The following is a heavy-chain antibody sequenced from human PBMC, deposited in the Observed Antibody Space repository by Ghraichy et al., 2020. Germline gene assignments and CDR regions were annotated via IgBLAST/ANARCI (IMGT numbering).Heavy chain of an antibody. V-gene: IGHV4-39*07. J-gene: IGHJ4*02. CDR1: GGSISSSSYY. D-gene: IGHD6-6*01. Sequence: SETLSLTCTVSGGSISSSSYYWGWIRQPPGKGLEWIGSIYYSGSTYYNPSLKSRVTISVDTSKNQFSLKLSSVTAADTAVYYCASGYSDSSSLGVWGQGTLVTVSS. CDR2: IYYSGST. CDR3: ASGYSDSSSLGV.